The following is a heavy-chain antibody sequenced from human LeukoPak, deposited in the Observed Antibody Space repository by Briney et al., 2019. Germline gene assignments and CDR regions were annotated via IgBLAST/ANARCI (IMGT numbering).Heavy chain of an antibody. CDR1: GFTFSSYS. V-gene: IGHV3-21*01. CDR2: ISSSSSYI. D-gene: IGHD6-19*01. Sequence: GGSLRLSCAASGFTFSSYSMNWVRQAPGKGLEWVSSISSSSSYIYYADSVKGRFTISRDNAKNSLYLQMNSPRAEDTAVYYCARDYLYSSGWYYSFDYWGQGTLVTVSS. CDR3: ARDYLYSSGWYYSFDY. J-gene: IGHJ4*02.